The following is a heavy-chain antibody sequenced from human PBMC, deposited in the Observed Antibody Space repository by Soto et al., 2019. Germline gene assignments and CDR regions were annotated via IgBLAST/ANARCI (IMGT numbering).Heavy chain of an antibody. J-gene: IGHJ6*02. CDR3: AIKIVVVVAATPGNNPYYYYGMDV. V-gene: IGHV1-69*06. D-gene: IGHD2-15*01. CDR2: IIPIFGTA. Sequence: SVKVSCKASGGTFSSYAISWVRQAPGQGREWMGGIIPIFGTANYAQKFQGRVTITADKSKSTAYMELSSLRSQDTAVYDCAIKIVVVVAATPGNNPYYYYGMDVWGQGTTVTVSS. CDR1: GGTFSSYA.